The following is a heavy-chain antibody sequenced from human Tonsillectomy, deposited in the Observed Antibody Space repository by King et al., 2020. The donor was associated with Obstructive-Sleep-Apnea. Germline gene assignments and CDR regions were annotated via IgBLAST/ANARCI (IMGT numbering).Heavy chain of an antibody. CDR3: AKGPFDYDPFDY. D-gene: IGHD4/OR15-4a*01. CDR1: GFTFTDYG. Sequence: VQLVESGGNLIQPGGSLSLSCAASGFTFTDYGVSWVRQAPGKGLEWVSSVSRNGGSTYYADSVKGRFTISRDNSKNTVYLLMNSLRAEDTAVYHCAKGPFDYDPFDYWGQGTLVTVSS. J-gene: IGHJ4*02. CDR2: VSRNGGST. V-gene: IGHV3-23*04.